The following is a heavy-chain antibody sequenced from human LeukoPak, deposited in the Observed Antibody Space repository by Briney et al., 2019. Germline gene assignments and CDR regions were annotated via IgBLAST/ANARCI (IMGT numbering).Heavy chain of an antibody. J-gene: IGHJ6*03. Sequence: SETPSLTCTVSGGSISSYYWSWIRQPPGKGLEWIGNIYYSGSTNYNPSLKSRVTISVDTSKNQFSLKLSSVTAADTAVYYCTRGSIAYYYMDVWGKGTTVTISS. V-gene: IGHV4-59*01. CDR2: IYYSGST. D-gene: IGHD3-22*01. CDR1: GGSISSYY. CDR3: TRGSIAYYYMDV.